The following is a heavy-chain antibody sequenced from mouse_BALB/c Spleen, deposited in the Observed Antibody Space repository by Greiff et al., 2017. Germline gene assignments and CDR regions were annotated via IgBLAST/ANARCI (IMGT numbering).Heavy chain of an antibody. CDR3: ARLANWYYFDY. V-gene: IGHV1-77*01. D-gene: IGHD4-1*01. J-gene: IGHJ2*01. Sequence: VQLMESGPELVKPGASVKMSCKASGYTFTDYVISWVKQRTGQGLEWIGEIYPGSGSTYYNEKFKGKATLTADKSSNTAYMQLSSLTSEDSAVYFCARLANWYYFDYWGQGTTLTVSS. CDR1: GYTFTDYV. CDR2: IYPGSGST.